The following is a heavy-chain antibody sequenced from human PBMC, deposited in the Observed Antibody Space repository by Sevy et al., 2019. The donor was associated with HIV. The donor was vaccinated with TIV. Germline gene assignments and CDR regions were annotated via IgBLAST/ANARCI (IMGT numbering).Heavy chain of an antibody. CDR3: ARHGGLVDRAFDF. V-gene: IGHV4-39*01. Sequence: SETLSLTCTVSGVSMSSSDYDWGWIRQPPGKGLEWIGRMYFSGRSKYKSSLQSRVTISIDKSKNQFSLTVTSVTVADTAVYYCARHGGLVDRAFDFWGQGTLVTVSS. D-gene: IGHD3-10*01. J-gene: IGHJ4*02. CDR2: MYFSGRS. CDR1: GVSMSSSDYD.